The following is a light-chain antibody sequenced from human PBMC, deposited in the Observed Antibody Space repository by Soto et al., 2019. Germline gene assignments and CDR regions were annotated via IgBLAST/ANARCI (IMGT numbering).Light chain of an antibody. CDR2: AAS. Sequence: DVQMTQSPSSLSASVGDRVTITCRASQSISSYLNWYQQKPGKAPKLLIYAASSLQSGVPSRFSGSGSGTEWTLTISSLQPEDFATYYCQQTYTTPRTFGQGTKVEIK. CDR3: QQTYTTPRT. CDR1: QSISSY. J-gene: IGKJ1*01. V-gene: IGKV1-39*01.